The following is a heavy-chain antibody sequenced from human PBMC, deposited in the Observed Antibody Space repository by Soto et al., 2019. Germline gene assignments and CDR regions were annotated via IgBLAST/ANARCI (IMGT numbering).Heavy chain of an antibody. Sequence: GESLKISCKGSGYSFTSYWISWVRQMPGKDLEWMGIIYPGDSDTRYSPSFQGQVTISADKSLRTAYLQWTSLKASDTALYYCARTRSFTLGFYYDGMDVWGQGTTVTV. J-gene: IGHJ6*02. CDR2: IYPGDSDT. V-gene: IGHV5-51*01. CDR1: GYSFTSYW. CDR3: ARTRSFTLGFYYDGMDV. D-gene: IGHD6-6*01.